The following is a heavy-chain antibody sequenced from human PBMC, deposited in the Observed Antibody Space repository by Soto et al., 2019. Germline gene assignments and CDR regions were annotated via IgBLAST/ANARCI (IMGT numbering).Heavy chain of an antibody. D-gene: IGHD1-26*01. Sequence: GESLKISCSASGFTFSSYAMHWVRQAPGKGLEYVSAISSNGGSTYYADSVKGRFTISRDNSKNTLYLQMSSLRAEDTAVYYCVKDRAGSQYPSYAFDIWGQGTMVTVSS. J-gene: IGHJ3*02. V-gene: IGHV3-64D*08. CDR1: GFTFSSYA. CDR3: VKDRAGSQYPSYAFDI. CDR2: ISSNGGST.